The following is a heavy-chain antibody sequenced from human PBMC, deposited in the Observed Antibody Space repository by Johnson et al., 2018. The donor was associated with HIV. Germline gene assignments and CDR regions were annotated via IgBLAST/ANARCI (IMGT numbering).Heavy chain of an antibody. CDR2: INWNGGST. CDR3: ARGIGVVNRGPGSDAFDI. J-gene: IGHJ3*02. CDR1: GFTFDDYG. D-gene: IGHD3-22*01. Sequence: VQLVESGGGVVRPGGSLRLSCAASGFTFDDYGMTWVRQAPGKGLEWVSGINWNGGSTGYVDSVKGRFTISRDTAKNSLYLQMNSLRAEDTALYYCARGIGVVNRGPGSDAFDIWGQGTMVTVAS. V-gene: IGHV3-20*04.